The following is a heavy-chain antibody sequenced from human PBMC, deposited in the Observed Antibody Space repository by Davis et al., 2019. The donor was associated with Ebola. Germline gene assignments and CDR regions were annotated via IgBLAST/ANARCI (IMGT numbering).Heavy chain of an antibody. CDR2: INHSGST. CDR1: GGSFSGYY. J-gene: IGHJ4*02. CDR3: AIQIMGSSRVFDY. D-gene: IGHD2-2*01. V-gene: IGHV4-34*01. Sequence: GSLRLSCAVYGGSFSGYYWSWIRQPPGKGLEWIGEINHSGSTNYNPSLKSRVTISVDTSKNQFSLKVNSVIAADTAVYYCAIQIMGSSRVFDYWGQGTLVTVSS.